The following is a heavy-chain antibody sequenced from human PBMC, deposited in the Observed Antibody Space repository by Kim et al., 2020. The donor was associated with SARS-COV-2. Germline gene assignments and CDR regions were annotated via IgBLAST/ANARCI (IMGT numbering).Heavy chain of an antibody. D-gene: IGHD2-21*02. J-gene: IGHJ3*02. Sequence: GSLRLSCAASGFTFSSYGMHWVRQAPGKGLEWVAVISYDGSNKYYADSMKGRFTISRDNSKNTLYLQMNSLRAEDTAVYYCAKLHIVVVTASVAFDIWGQGKMVTV. CDR3: AKLHIVVVTASVAFDI. CDR1: GFTFSSYG. V-gene: IGHV3-30*18. CDR2: ISYDGSNK.